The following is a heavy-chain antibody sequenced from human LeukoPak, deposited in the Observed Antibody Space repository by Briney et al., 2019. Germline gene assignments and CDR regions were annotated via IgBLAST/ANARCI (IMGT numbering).Heavy chain of an antibody. CDR2: ISSGSSSI. CDR1: GFTFSSYS. CDR3: ARDLGLDY. J-gene: IGHJ4*02. Sequence: GSLRLSCAASGFTFSSYSMNWVRQAPGKGLEWVSYISSGSSSIYYADSVKGRLTISRDNAKNSLYLQMNSLRAEDTAVYYCARDLGLDYWGQGTLVTVSS. D-gene: IGHD1-26*01. V-gene: IGHV3-48*01.